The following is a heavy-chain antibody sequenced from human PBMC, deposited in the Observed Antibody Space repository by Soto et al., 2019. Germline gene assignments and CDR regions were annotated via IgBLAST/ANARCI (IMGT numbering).Heavy chain of an antibody. CDR2: IIPIFGTA. V-gene: IGHV1-69*13. J-gene: IGHJ4*02. Sequence: SVKFSCKASGGTFSSYAISWVRQAPGQGLEWMGGIIPIFGTANYAQKFQGRVTITADESTSTAYMELSSLRSEDTAVYYCARSSDRGTYYFDYWGQGTLVTVSS. D-gene: IGHD1-1*01. CDR1: GGTFSSYA. CDR3: ARSSDRGTYYFDY.